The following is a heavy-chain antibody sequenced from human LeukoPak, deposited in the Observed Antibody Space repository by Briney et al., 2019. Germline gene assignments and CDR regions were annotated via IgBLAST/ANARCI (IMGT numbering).Heavy chain of an antibody. Sequence: GGSLRLSCAASGFTVSSNSRNWVRQAPGKGLEWVSVIYSRGDTNYADSVKGRFTISRDNSKNTLYLQMNSLRAEDTAVYYCARAGPYSHNSFDYWGQGTLVTVSS. J-gene: IGHJ4*02. CDR3: ARAGPYSHNSFDY. CDR2: IYSRGDT. V-gene: IGHV3-53*01. CDR1: GFTVSSNS. D-gene: IGHD1-1*01.